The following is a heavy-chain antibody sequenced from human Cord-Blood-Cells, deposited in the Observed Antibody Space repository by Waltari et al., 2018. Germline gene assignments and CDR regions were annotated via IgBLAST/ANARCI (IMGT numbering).Heavy chain of an antibody. CDR3: ARGTSIAALPDY. CDR1: GYTFTSYD. J-gene: IGHJ4*02. D-gene: IGHD6-13*01. CDR2: MNPNSGNT. V-gene: IGHV1-8*01. Sequence: QVQLVQSGAEVKKPGASVKVSCKAAGYTFTSYDINWVRQATGQGLEWMGWMNPNSGNTGYAQKYQGRVTMTRNTSISTAYMELSSLRSEDTAVYYCARGTSIAALPDYWGQGTLVTVSS.